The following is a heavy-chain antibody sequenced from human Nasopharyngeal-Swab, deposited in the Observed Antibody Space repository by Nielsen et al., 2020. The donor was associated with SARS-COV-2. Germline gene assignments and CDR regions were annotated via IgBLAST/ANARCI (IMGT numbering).Heavy chain of an antibody. V-gene: IGHV3-30*03. D-gene: IGHD2-2*01. Sequence: GESLKISCAASGFTFSSYGMHWVRQAPGKGLEWVAVISYDGSNKYYADSVKGRFTISRDNAKNSLYLQMNSLRAEDTAVYYCARDYCSSTSCQRYYYYYYGMDVRGQGTTVTVSS. CDR2: ISYDGSNK. J-gene: IGHJ6*02. CDR1: GFTFSSYG. CDR3: ARDYCSSTSCQRYYYYYYGMDV.